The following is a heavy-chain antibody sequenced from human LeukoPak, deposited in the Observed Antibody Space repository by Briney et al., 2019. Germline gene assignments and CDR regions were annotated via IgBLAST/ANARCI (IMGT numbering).Heavy chain of an antibody. D-gene: IGHD2/OR15-2a*01. CDR2: INSDGSWT. CDR3: VSFYEAY. V-gene: IGHV3-74*01. CDR1: GFTFSSYW. Sequence: GGSLRLSCAASGFTFSSYWMSWVRQAPGKGLVWVSHINSDGSWTSYADSVKGRFTISKDNAKNTVYLQMNNLRAEDTAVYYCVSFYEAYWGRGTLVTVSS. J-gene: IGHJ4*02.